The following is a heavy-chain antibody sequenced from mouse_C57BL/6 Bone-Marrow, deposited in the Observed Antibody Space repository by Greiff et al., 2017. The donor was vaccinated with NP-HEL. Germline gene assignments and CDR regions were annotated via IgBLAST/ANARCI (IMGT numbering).Heavy chain of an antibody. J-gene: IGHJ1*03. Sequence: QVQLQQPGTELVKPGASVKLSCKASGYTFTSYWMHWVKQRPGQGLEWIGNINPSNGGTNYNEKFKSKATLTVDKSSCTAYMQLSSLTSEDSAVYYCERGGPWDYGSSYWYFDVWGTGTTVTVSS. V-gene: IGHV1-53*01. D-gene: IGHD1-1*01. CDR2: INPSNGGT. CDR3: ERGGPWDYGSSYWYFDV. CDR1: GYTFTSYW.